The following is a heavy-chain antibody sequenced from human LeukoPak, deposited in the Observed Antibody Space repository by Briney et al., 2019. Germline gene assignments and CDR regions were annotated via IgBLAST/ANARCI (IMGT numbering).Heavy chain of an antibody. J-gene: IGHJ4*02. V-gene: IGHV1-2*02. CDR3: ARDSRVTNGDY. D-gene: IGHD3-10*01. CDR2: VNPKNGDT. Sequence: ASVKVSCKASGYTFTGYYMHWVRQAPGQGLEWVGLVNPKNGDTKYAQKFQGRVTMTRDTSVSTVYMELGRLRSDDTAVYYCARDSRVTNGDYWGQGTLVTVSS. CDR1: GYTFTGYY.